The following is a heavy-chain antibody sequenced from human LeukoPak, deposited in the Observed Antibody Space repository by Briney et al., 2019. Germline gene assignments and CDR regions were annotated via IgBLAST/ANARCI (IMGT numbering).Heavy chain of an antibody. CDR1: GGSSSSADYY. CDR2: IYYSGST. J-gene: IGHJ5*02. V-gene: IGHV4-31*03. Sequence: SQTLSLTCTVSGGSSSSADYYWRWIRQHPGKGVEWIGYIYYSGSTYYNPSLKSRVTTSVDTSKNQFSLKLSSVTAADTAVYYCARVKVYYGSGSSRPFDPWGQGTLVTVSS. D-gene: IGHD3-10*01. CDR3: ARVKVYYGSGSSRPFDP.